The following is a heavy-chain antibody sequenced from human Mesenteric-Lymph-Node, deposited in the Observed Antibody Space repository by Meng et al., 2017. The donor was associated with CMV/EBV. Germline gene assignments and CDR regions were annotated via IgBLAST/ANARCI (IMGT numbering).Heavy chain of an antibody. V-gene: IGHV4-34*01. CDR3: ASEKVVPAAITVGSYYYYYYGMDV. D-gene: IGHD2-2*02. J-gene: IGHJ6*02. CDR1: GGPFSGYY. CDR2: INHSGST. Sequence: GSLRLSCGVYGGPFSGYYWSWIRQPPGKGLEWIGEINHSGSTNYNPSLKSRVTISVDTSKNQFSLKLSSVTAADTAVYYCASEKVVPAAITVGSYYYYYYGMDVWGQGTTVTVSS.